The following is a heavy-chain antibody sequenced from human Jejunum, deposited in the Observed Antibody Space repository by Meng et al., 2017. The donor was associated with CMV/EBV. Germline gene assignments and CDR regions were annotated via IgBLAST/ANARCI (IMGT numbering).Heavy chain of an antibody. CDR2: IKSQADAGTT. V-gene: IGHV3-15*01. CDR1: GFTFNKAW. CDR3: TTEHYGWSGYDYAY. J-gene: IGHJ4*02. Sequence: VQLVESGGGLVKPGGSLRLSCAASGFTFNKAWMSWVRQAPGKGLEWIGRIKSQADAGTTDYAAPVKDRFTISRDDSKNTLYLQMNSLQTEDTAVYYCTTEHYGWSGYDYAYWGQGTLVTVSS. D-gene: IGHD5-12*01.